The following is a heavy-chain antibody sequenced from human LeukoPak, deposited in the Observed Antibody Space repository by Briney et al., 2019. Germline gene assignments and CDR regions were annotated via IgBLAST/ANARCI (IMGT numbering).Heavy chain of an antibody. D-gene: IGHD6-13*01. CDR2: ITHDGSDK. CDR1: AFNSTDYG. CDR3: AKVGGRSWFYFDS. Sequence: SLRLSCAYSAFNSTDYGMDWVRQAPGKGLEWVAVITHDGSDKYYADSVKGRFSISRDNSKNIVYLQMNSLRPEDTAIYFCAKVGGRSWFYFDSWGQGTVVTVSS. V-gene: IGHV3-30*18. J-gene: IGHJ4*02.